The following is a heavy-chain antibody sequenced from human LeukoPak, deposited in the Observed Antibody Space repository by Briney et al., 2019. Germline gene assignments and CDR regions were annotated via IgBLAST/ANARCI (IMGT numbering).Heavy chain of an antibody. CDR2: INSDGSST. Sequence: GGSLRLSCAASGFTFSSYWMHWVRQAPGKGLVWVSRINSDGSSTSYADSVKGRFTISRDNAKNTLYLQMNSLRAEVTAVYYCAREYYDFWSGYPYYFDYWGQGTLVTVSS. V-gene: IGHV3-74*01. J-gene: IGHJ4*02. CDR1: GFTFSSYW. D-gene: IGHD3-3*01. CDR3: AREYYDFWSGYPYYFDY.